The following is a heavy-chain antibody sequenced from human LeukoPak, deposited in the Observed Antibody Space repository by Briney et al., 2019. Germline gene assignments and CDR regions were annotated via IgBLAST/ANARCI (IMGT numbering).Heavy chain of an antibody. V-gene: IGHV1-2*02. CDR3: ASSLVVVTASWTNAFDI. D-gene: IGHD2-21*02. CDR2: INPNSGGT. Sequence: ASVKVSCKASVYTFTDYYMHWVRQAPGQGLEWMGWINPNSGGTHYAQRFQGRVTMTRDTSISTAYMELSRLRSDDTAVYYCASSLVVVTASWTNAFDIWGQGTMVTVSS. CDR1: VYTFTDYY. J-gene: IGHJ3*02.